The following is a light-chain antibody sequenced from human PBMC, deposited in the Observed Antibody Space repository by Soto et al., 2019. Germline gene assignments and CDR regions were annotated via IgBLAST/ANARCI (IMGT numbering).Light chain of an antibody. V-gene: IGLV2-8*01. Sequence: QSALTQPPSASGSPGQSVTISCTGTSSDIGGYNYVSWYQQHPAKAPRLMIYEVIKRPSEVPERFSGSKSGNTASLTVSGLQADDEADYYCSSYAGGNNLVVFGGGTKLTVL. CDR1: SSDIGGYNY. CDR3: SSYAGGNNLVV. J-gene: IGLJ2*01. CDR2: EVI.